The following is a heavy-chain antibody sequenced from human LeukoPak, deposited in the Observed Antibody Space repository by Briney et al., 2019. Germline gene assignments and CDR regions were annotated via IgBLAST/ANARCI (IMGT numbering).Heavy chain of an antibody. J-gene: IGHJ4*02. D-gene: IGHD1-7*01. CDR1: GFTFSSYE. Sequence: GGSLRLSCAASGFTFSSYEMNWVRQAPGKGLEWVSYISSSGSTIYYADSVKGRFTISRDNAKNSLYLQMNSLRAEDTAVYYCARDLVRVMAGTTSGYGGQGTLVTVSS. CDR3: ARDLVRVMAGTTSGY. V-gene: IGHV3-48*03. CDR2: ISSSGSTI.